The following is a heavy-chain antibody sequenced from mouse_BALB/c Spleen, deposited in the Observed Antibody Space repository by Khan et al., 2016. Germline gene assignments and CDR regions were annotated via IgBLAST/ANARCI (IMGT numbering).Heavy chain of an antibody. CDR1: GFTFTDYY. CDR3: ARVGITTVKNAMDY. Sequence: EVELVESGGGLVQPGGSLRLSCATSGFTFTDYYMSWVRQPPGKALEWLVFIRNKANGYTTEYSASVKGRFTISRDNYQSILYLQMNTLRAEDSATYYCARVGITTVKNAMDYWGQGTSVTVSS. V-gene: IGHV7-3*02. J-gene: IGHJ4*01. CDR2: IRNKANGYTT. D-gene: IGHD1-1*01.